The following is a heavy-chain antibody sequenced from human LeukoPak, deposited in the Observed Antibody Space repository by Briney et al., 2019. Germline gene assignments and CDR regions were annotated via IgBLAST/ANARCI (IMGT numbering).Heavy chain of an antibody. CDR1: GDSVSSNSVA. CDR3: ARGVNNAFDI. CDR2: TYYRSKWFN. Sequence: SQTLSLTCAISGDSVSSNSVAWNWIRQSPSRGLEWLGRTYYRSKWFNDYAVSVKGRIIINLDTSRNQFSLQLSSVTPEDTAVYYCARGVNNAFDIWGQGTTVTVSS. V-gene: IGHV6-1*01. D-gene: IGHD5/OR15-5a*01. J-gene: IGHJ3*02.